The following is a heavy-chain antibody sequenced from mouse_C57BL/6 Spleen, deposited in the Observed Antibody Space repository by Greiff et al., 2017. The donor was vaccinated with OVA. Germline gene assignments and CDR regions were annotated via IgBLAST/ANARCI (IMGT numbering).Heavy chain of an antibody. Sequence: QVQLQQPGAELVMPGASVKLSCKASGYTFTSYWMHWVKQRPGQGLEWIGEIDPSDSYTNYNQKFKGKSTLTVDKSSSTAYMQLSSLTSEDSAVYYCARCGGSPFAYWGQGTLVTVSA. J-gene: IGHJ3*01. D-gene: IGHD1-1*02. CDR3: ARCGGSPFAY. CDR2: IDPSDSYT. CDR1: GYTFTSYW. V-gene: IGHV1-69*01.